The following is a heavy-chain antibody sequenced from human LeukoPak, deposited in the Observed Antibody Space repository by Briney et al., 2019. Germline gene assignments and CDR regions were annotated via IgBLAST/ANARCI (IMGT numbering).Heavy chain of an antibody. J-gene: IGHJ4*02. CDR3: ARDGRGLSGSYYSFDY. CDR2: ISSSSSYI. D-gene: IGHD1-26*01. CDR1: GFTFSSYS. V-gene: IGHV3-21*04. Sequence: GGSLRLSCAASGFTFSSYSMNWVRQAPGKGLEWVSSISSSSSYIYYADSVKGRFTISRDNAKNSLYLQMNSLRAEDTAVYYCARDGRGLSGSYYSFDYWGQGTLVTVSS.